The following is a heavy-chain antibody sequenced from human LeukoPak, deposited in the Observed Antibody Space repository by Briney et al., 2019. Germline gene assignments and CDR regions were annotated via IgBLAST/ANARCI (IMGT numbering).Heavy chain of an antibody. J-gene: IGHJ4*02. CDR2: TSAYSGNT. CDR3: ARDATDAAYTPMNDY. V-gene: IGHV1-18*01. Sequence: ASVKVPCKTSGYTFTNFGISWVRQAPGQGLEWMGWTSAYSGNTNYAQNLRGRVTMIIDRSTSTVYMELRSLRSDDTAVYYCARDATDAAYTPMNDYWGQGTLVTVSS. D-gene: IGHD2-15*01. CDR1: GYTFTNFG.